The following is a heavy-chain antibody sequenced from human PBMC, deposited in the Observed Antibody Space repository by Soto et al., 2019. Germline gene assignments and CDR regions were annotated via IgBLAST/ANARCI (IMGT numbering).Heavy chain of an antibody. Sequence: EVQLVESGGGLVQPGGSRRVSCAASGFSFSNYAMNWVRQAPGKGLEWVSYISIGSGSIFYADSVKGRFTISRDDAKNLPYMQINTLGEEDTAVYFWVRDGRLAFYFWGQGTMVTVSS. D-gene: IGHD2-15*01. CDR3: VRDGRLAFYF. CDR1: GFSFSNYA. J-gene: IGHJ3*01. CDR2: ISIGSGSI. V-gene: IGHV3-48*02.